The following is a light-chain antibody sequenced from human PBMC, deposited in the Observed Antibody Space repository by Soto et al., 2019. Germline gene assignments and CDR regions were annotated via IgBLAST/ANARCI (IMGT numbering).Light chain of an antibody. V-gene: IGKV1-6*01. CDR2: AAS. Sequence: IQMTQSPSTLSASVRDRFSITCRASQSVGNPLAWYQQRPGKAPQLLIYAASNLQSGVPLKFSGSGSGTDFTLTISSLKPEDFATYDCLQDFNYPYTFGQGTRLENK. CDR3: LQDFNYPYT. CDR1: QSVGNP. J-gene: IGKJ5*01.